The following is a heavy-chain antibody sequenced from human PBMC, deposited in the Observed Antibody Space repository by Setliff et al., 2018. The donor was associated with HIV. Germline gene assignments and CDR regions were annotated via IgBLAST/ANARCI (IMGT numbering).Heavy chain of an antibody. CDR1: GYSFTDNW. J-gene: IGHJ4*02. CDR2: IFPDDSDT. D-gene: IGHD2-15*01. V-gene: IGHV5-51*01. CDR3: ARLGTYCSGGDCYSDHYFDY. Sequence: PGESLKISCKVSGYSFTDNWIGWVRQMPGKGPEWMGIIFPDDSDTTYSPSFQGQVTISVDKSITTAYLQWGSLKASDTAIYYCARLGTYCSGGDCYSDHYFDYWGQGTPVTVSS.